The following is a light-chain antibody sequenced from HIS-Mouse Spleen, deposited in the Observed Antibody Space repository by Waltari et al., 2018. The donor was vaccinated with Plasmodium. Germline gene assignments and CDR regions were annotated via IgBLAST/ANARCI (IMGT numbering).Light chain of an antibody. CDR1: SRDVGGYNY. CDR3: CSYAGSYTWV. CDR2: DVS. Sequence: QSALTQPRSVSGSPGPSVTIPCPGTSRDVGGYNYVSCYQQHPGKAPKLMIYDVSKRPSGVPDRFSGSKSGNTASLTISGLQAEDEADYYCCSYAGSYTWVFGGGTKLTVL. J-gene: IGLJ3*02. V-gene: IGLV2-11*01.